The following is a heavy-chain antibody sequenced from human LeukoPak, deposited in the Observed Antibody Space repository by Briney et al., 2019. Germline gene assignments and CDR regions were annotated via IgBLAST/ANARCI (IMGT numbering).Heavy chain of an antibody. D-gene: IGHD7-27*01. J-gene: IGHJ4*02. Sequence: GGSLRLSCAVSGFNFSSNDMHWVRQPTGKGLEWVSGISTAGDTYYPDSVKGRFTISRENAKSSFYLQMNSLRAGDTAVYYCASGERGFDYWGQGTLVTVSS. CDR2: ISTAGDT. CDR3: ASGERGFDY. CDR1: GFNFSSND. V-gene: IGHV3-13*01.